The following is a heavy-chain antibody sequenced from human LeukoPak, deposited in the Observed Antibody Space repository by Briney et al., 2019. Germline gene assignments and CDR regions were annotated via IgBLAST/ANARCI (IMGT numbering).Heavy chain of an antibody. V-gene: IGHV4-30-4*01. CDR3: ARAERGYSYGSYYYYGMDV. CDR2: IYYSGST. D-gene: IGHD5-18*01. J-gene: IGHJ6*02. CDR1: GGSISSGNYY. Sequence: SETLSLTCTVSGGSISSGNYYWSWIRQPPGKGLEWIGYIYYSGSTYYNPSLKSRVTISVDTSKNQFSLKLSSVTAADTAVYYCARAERGYSYGSYYYYGMDVWGQGTTVTVSS.